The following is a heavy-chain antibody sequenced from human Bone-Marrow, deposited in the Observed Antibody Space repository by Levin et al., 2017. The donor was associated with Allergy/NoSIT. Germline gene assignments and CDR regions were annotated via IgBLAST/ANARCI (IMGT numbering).Heavy chain of an antibody. CDR2: ITSSGATT. CDR3: AKGLESLTGGYGSGSPRNALDI. Sequence: KGLEWVSGITSSGATTYYADSVKGRFTISRDNSKNTLSLQMNNLSAEDTALYYCAKGLESLTGGYGSGSPRNALDIWGRGTVVTVSS. V-gene: IGHV3-23*01. D-gene: IGHD3-10*01. J-gene: IGHJ3*02.